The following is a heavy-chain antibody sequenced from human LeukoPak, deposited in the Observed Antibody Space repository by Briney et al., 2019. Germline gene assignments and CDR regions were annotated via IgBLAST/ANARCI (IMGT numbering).Heavy chain of an antibody. Sequence: GGSLRLSCAASGFTFSSYSMNWVRQAPGKGLEWVSSISSSSSYIYYAVPVKGRFTISRDNAKNSLYLQMNSLRAEDTAVYYCARAPSYSSGWSWGQGTLVTVSS. D-gene: IGHD6-19*01. CDR1: GFTFSSYS. V-gene: IGHV3-21*01. CDR3: ARAPSYSSGWS. J-gene: IGHJ4*02. CDR2: ISSSSSYI.